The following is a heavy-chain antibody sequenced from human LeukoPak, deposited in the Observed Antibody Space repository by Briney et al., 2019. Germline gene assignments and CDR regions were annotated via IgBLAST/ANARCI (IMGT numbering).Heavy chain of an antibody. CDR2: MNPNSGNT. CDR1: GYTFNNYD. V-gene: IGHV1-8*01. J-gene: IGHJ6*02. CDR3: VRAMAPLDTFNYQYAMDV. Sequence: GASVKVSCKASGYTFNNYDINWVRQAPGQGLEWMGWMNPNSGNTGYAQKFQGRFTLTRETFISTAYMELSSLGSDDTAVYYCVRAMAPLDTFNYQYAMDVWGQGTMVTVSS. D-gene: IGHD5-24*01.